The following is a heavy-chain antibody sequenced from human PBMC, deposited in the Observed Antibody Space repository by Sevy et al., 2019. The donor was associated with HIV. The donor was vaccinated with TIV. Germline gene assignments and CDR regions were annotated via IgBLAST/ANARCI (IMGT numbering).Heavy chain of an antibody. CDR3: AITKDYYDNSGYPFDY. J-gene: IGHJ4*02. CDR2: FDPEDGKT. D-gene: IGHD3-22*01. Sequence: ASVKVSCKVSGYTLTKLSMHWVRQAPGKGLEWMGTFDPEDGKTIYAQKFQGRVTMTEDTSIDTAYMELSSLRSEDTAVFYCAITKDYYDNSGYPFDYWGQGTLLTVSS. V-gene: IGHV1-24*01. CDR1: GYTLTKLS.